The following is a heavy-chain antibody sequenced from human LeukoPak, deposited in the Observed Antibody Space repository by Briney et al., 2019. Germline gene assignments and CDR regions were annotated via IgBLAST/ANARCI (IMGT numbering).Heavy chain of an antibody. D-gene: IGHD3-22*01. CDR1: GFTFSSYG. J-gene: IGHJ4*03. V-gene: IGHV3-30*18. Sequence: PGGSLRLSCAASGFTFSSYGMHWVRQAPGKGLEWVAVISYDGSNKYYADSVKGRFTISRDNSKNTLYLQMNSLRAEDTAVYYCAKGLGYYDSSGFDYWGQGTTVTVSS. CDR2: ISYDGSNK. CDR3: AKGLGYYDSSGFDY.